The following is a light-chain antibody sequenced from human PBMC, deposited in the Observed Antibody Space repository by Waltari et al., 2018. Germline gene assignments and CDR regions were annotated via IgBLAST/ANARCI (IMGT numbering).Light chain of an antibody. CDR2: DAS. Sequence: EIVLTQSPATLSLSPGERATLPCRASQNIRIYLGWYQQKPGQAPRLLIQDASNRAPGIPGRFSGSGSGTDFTLTISSLEFEDSAVYYCQQRDQWPRTFGRGTKVEIK. CDR1: QNIRIY. CDR3: QQRDQWPRT. V-gene: IGKV3-11*01. J-gene: IGKJ1*01.